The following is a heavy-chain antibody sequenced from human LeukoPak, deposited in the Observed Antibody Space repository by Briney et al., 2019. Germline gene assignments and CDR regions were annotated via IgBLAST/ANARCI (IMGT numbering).Heavy chain of an antibody. D-gene: IGHD2-2*03. CDR2: INPSGGST. J-gene: IGHJ6*02. V-gene: IGHV1-46*01. CDR1: GYTFTSYY. Sequence: ASVKVSCKASGYTFTSYYMHWVRQAPGQGLEWMGIINPSGGSTSYAQKFQGRVTMTRDMSTSTVYVELSSLRSEDTAVYYCARDGLMDYYYYGMDVWGQGTTVTVSS. CDR3: ARDGLMDYYYYGMDV.